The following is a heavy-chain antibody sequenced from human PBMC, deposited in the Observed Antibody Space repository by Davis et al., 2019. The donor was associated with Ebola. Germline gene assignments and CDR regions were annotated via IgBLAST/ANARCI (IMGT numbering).Heavy chain of an antibody. CDR2: IWYDGSNK. CDR1: GFTFSSYA. D-gene: IGHD4-11*01. J-gene: IGHJ4*02. CDR3: TTTTTASDY. V-gene: IGHV3-33*08. Sequence: GESLKISCAASGFTFSSYAMSWVRQAPGKGLEWVAIIWYDGSNKYYADSVKGRFTISRDDSKNTAYLQMNSLKTEDTAVYYCTTTTTASDYWGQGTLVTVSS.